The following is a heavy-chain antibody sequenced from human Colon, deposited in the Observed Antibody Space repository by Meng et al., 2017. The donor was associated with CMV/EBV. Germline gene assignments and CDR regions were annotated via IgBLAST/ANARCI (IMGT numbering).Heavy chain of an antibody. CDR1: GFTFSSYW. Sequence: GGSLRPSWAASGFTFSSYWMSWVRQAPGKGLEWVANIKQDGSEKYYVDSVKGRFTISRDNAKNSLYLQMHSLRAEDTAVYYCARLEGYYGSGSYNYWGQGTLVTVSS. V-gene: IGHV3-7*01. CDR3: ARLEGYYGSGSYNY. D-gene: IGHD3-10*01. J-gene: IGHJ4*02. CDR2: IKQDGSEK.